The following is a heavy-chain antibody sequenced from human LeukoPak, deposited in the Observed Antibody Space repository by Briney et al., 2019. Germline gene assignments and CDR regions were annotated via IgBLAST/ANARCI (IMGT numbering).Heavy chain of an antibody. D-gene: IGHD2-15*01. J-gene: IGHJ5*02. CDR1: GGSISDYY. CDR3: AASEEGYCSGGSCYNWFDP. V-gene: IGHV4-59*01. Sequence: SETLSLTCTVSGGSISDYYWSWLRQPPGKGLEWIGYIYYSGSTNYNPSLTSRVTISVDTSKNQFSLKLSSVTAADTAVYYCAASEEGYCSGGSCYNWFDPWGQGTLVTVSS. CDR2: IYYSGST.